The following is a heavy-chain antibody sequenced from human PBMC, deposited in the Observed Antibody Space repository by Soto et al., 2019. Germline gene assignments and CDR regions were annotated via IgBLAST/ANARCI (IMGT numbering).Heavy chain of an antibody. CDR1: GYTFASYG. V-gene: IGHV1-18*01. J-gene: IGHJ4*02. CDR3: AREYYYGSGPWY. D-gene: IGHD3-10*01. CDR2: ISAYNGNT. Sequence: ASVKVSCKDSGYTFASYGIWWVRQAPGQGLEWMGWISAYNGNTNYAQKLQGRVTMTTDTSTSTAYMGLRSLRSDDTAVYCCAREYYYGSGPWYWGQGPLVTVS.